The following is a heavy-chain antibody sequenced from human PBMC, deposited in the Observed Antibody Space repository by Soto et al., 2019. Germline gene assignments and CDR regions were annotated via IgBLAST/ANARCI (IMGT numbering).Heavy chain of an antibody. J-gene: IGHJ6*03. Sequence: SETLSLTCTVSGGSISSSSYYWGWIRQPPGKGLEWIGSIYYSGSTYYNPSLKSRVTISVDTSKNQFSLKLSSVTAADTAAYYCARGSSLYYYYYMDVWGKGTTVTAP. CDR3: ARGSSLYYYYYMDV. CDR2: IYYSGST. CDR1: GGSISSSSYY. V-gene: IGHV4-39*01. D-gene: IGHD3-10*01.